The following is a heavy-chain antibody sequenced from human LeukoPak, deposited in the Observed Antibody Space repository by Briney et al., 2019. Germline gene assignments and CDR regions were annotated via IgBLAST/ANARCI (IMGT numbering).Heavy chain of an antibody. Sequence: ASVKVSCKASGYTFTSYYMHWVRQAPGQGLEGMGIINPSGGSTSYAQKFQGRVTMTRDTSTSTVYMELSSLRSEDTAVYYCARSFTFGGVIIPFDYWGQGTLVTVSS. V-gene: IGHV1-46*01. CDR2: INPSGGST. CDR3: ARSFTFGGVIIPFDY. D-gene: IGHD3-16*02. J-gene: IGHJ4*02. CDR1: GYTFTSYY.